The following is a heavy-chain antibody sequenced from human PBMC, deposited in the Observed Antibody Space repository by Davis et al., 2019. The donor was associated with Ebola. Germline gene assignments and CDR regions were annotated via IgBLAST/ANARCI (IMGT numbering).Heavy chain of an antibody. Sequence: GESLKISRVTSGFTFSTSAMNWVRQAPGMGLEWVSTISGSGGSTYYGDSVKGRFTISRDNSKNTLYLQMNSLRVDDTAVYYCARDLWFGELSDYWGQGTLVTVSS. J-gene: IGHJ4*02. CDR2: ISGSGGST. CDR3: ARDLWFGELSDY. V-gene: IGHV3-23*01. CDR1: GFTFSTSA. D-gene: IGHD3-10*01.